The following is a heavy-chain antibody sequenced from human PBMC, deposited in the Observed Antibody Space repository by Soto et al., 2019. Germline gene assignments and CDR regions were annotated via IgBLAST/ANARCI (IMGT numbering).Heavy chain of an antibody. J-gene: IGHJ3*02. CDR3: VRMSAATSNAFDI. V-gene: IGHV3-72*01. CDR2: SRNRPKKYTT. Sequence: PGGSLRLSCAGSGFSFSDHYMDWVRQAPGKGLEWVGRSRNRPKKYTTEYAASVKGRFTVSRDDSKNSLYLQMNTLKAEDTAIYYCVRMSAATSNAFDIWGQGTMVTVSS. CDR1: GFSFSDHY. D-gene: IGHD6-13*01.